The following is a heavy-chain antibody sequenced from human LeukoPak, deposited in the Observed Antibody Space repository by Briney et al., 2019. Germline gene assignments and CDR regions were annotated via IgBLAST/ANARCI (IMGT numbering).Heavy chain of an antibody. Sequence: PSETLSLTCAVHGGSFSGYHWNWIRQSPGKGLEWIGEINDRGRINYNPSLKSRVTLSVDTSKKQFSLKLSSVTAADTAVYYCARDPTTVVTLPYYFDFWGQGTLVTVSS. D-gene: IGHD4-23*01. V-gene: IGHV4-34*01. CDR1: GGSFSGYH. CDR3: ARDPTTVVTLPYYFDF. J-gene: IGHJ4*02. CDR2: INDRGRI.